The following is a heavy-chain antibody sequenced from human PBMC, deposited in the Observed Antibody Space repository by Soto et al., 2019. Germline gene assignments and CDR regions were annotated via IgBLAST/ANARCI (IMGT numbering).Heavy chain of an antibody. J-gene: IGHJ4*02. CDR3: ARWTTVTLDFDY. Sequence: SETLSLTCTVSGGSISSGDYYWSWIRQPPGKGLEWIGYIYYSGSTYYNPSLKSRVTISVDTSKNQFSLKLSSVTAADTAVYYCARWTTVTLDFDYWGQGTLVTVSS. CDR1: GGSISSGDYY. D-gene: IGHD4-4*01. V-gene: IGHV4-30-4*01. CDR2: IYYSGST.